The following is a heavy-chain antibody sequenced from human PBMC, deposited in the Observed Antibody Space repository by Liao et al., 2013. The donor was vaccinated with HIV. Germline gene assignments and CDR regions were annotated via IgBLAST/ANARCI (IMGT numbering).Heavy chain of an antibody. CDR2: IYTGGGT. J-gene: IGHJ4*02. Sequence: QVQLQESGPGLVKPSQTLSLTCTVSGGSLSRDSFYWSWIRQSAGKGLEWIGRIYTGGGTDYNPALKSRVSISVETSKNQFSLKLSSVTAADTAIYYCARVHQNDWNYFDYWGQGTLVTVSS. V-gene: IGHV4-61*02. D-gene: IGHD2-21*01. CDR3: ARVHQNDWNYFDY. CDR1: GGSLSRDSFY.